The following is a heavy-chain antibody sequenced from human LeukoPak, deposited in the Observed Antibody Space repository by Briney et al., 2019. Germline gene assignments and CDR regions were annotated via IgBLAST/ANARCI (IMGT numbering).Heavy chain of an antibody. CDR1: GFTFSSYG. CDR2: IWYDGSNK. J-gene: IGHJ4*02. D-gene: IGHD5/OR15-5a*01. CDR3: AKSHPVSNG. V-gene: IGHV3-33*06. Sequence: GGSLRLSCAASGFTFSSYGMHWVRQAPGKGLEWVAVIWYDGSNKYYADSVKGRFTISRDNSKNTLYLQMNSLRAEDTAVYYCAKSHPVSNGWGQGTLVTVSS.